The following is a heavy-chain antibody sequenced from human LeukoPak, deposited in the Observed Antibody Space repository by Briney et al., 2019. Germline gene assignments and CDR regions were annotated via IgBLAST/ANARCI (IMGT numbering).Heavy chain of an antibody. CDR3: AKDGPGKKEYFDY. J-gene: IGHJ4*02. CDR2: ISSSGSTI. CDR1: GFTFSDYY. D-gene: IGHD3-10*01. Sequence: GGSLRLSCAASGFTFSDYYMSWIRQAPGKGLEWVSYISSSGSTIYYADSVKGRFTISRDNAKNSLYLQMNSLRAEDTALYYCAKDGPGKKEYFDYWGQGTLVTVSS. V-gene: IGHV3-11*04.